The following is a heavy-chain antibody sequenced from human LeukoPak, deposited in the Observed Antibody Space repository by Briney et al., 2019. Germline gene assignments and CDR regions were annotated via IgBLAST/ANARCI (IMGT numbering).Heavy chain of an antibody. D-gene: IGHD3-9*01. J-gene: IGHJ6*03. Sequence: ASVKVSCKASGGTFSSYAISWVRQAPGQGLEWMGIINPSGGSTSYAQKFQGRVTMTRDMSTSTVYMELSSLRSEDTAVYYCARNTFDWLGDYYMDVWGKGTTVTVSS. V-gene: IGHV1-46*01. CDR3: ARNTFDWLGDYYMDV. CDR2: INPSGGST. CDR1: GGTFSSYA.